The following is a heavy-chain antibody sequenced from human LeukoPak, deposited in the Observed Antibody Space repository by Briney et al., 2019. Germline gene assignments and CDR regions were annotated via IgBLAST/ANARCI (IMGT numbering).Heavy chain of an antibody. Sequence: GGSLRLSCAASGFTFSSYWMSWVRQAPGKGLEWVANIKQDGSEKYYVGSVKGRFTISRDNAKNSLYLQMNSLRAEDTAVYYCARDVVVVPAAIDYFDYWGQGTLVTVSS. CDR3: ARDVVVVPAAIDYFDY. J-gene: IGHJ4*02. CDR1: GFTFSSYW. CDR2: IKQDGSEK. V-gene: IGHV3-7*03. D-gene: IGHD2-2*01.